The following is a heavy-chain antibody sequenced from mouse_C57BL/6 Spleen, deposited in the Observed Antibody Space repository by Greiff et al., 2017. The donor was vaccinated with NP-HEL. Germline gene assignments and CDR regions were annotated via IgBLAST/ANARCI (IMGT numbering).Heavy chain of an antibody. J-gene: IGHJ2*01. CDR1: GYTFTSYW. D-gene: IGHD2-3*01. Sequence: VQLQQPGAELVMPGASVKLSCKASGYTFTSYWMHWVKQRPGQGLEWIGEIDPSDSYTNYNQKFKGKSTLTVDKSSSTAYMQLSILTSEDSAVYYCARGNGYYGDYWGQGTTLTVSS. CDR2: IDPSDSYT. V-gene: IGHV1-69*01. CDR3: ARGNGYYGDY.